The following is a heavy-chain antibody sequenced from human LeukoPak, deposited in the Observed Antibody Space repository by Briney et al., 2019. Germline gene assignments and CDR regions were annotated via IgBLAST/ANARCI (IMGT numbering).Heavy chain of an antibody. J-gene: IGHJ4*02. CDR1: GFTFSSNS. CDR2: ISYDGSNK. CDR3: AKDRSYYYGSGSSFDY. Sequence: PGGSLRLSCAASGFTFSSNSMNWVRQAPGKGLEWVAVISYDGSNKYYADSVKGRFTISRDNSKNTLYLQMNSLRAEDTAVYYCAKDRSYYYGSGSSFDYWGQGTLVTVSS. V-gene: IGHV3-30*18. D-gene: IGHD3-10*01.